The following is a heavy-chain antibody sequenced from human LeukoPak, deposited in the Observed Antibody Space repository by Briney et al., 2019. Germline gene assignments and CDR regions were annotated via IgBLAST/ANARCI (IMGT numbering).Heavy chain of an antibody. D-gene: IGHD6-13*01. V-gene: IGHV4-39*07. CDR3: ARRGAAGLFDY. Sequence: LETLSLTCTVSGGSISSSNYYWGWIRQPPGKGLEWIGSIFYSGNTYYNPSLKSRVTISVDTSKNQFSLKLSSVTAADTAVYYCARRGAAGLFDYWGQGALVTVSS. CDR2: IFYSGNT. J-gene: IGHJ4*02. CDR1: GGSISSSNYY.